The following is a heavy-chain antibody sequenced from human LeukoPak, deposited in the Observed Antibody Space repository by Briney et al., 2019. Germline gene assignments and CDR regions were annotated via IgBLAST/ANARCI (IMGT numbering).Heavy chain of an antibody. Sequence: SQTLSLTCTVSGGSISSGGYYWSWIRQPPGKGLEWIGYIYYSGSNNYNPSLKSRVTISVDTSKNQFSLKLSSVTAADTAVYYCARANRGASYFYYYYYMDVWGKGTTVTVSS. CDR2: IYYSGSN. CDR3: ARANRGASYFYYYYYMDV. V-gene: IGHV4-61*08. D-gene: IGHD1-26*01. CDR1: GGSISSGGYY. J-gene: IGHJ6*03.